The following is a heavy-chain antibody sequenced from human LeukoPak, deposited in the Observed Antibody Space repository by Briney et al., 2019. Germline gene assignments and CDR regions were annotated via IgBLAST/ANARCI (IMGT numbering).Heavy chain of an antibody. V-gene: IGHV6-1*01. CDR2: TYYRSKWYN. CDR3: ARNYGSGSSAYYYGMDV. D-gene: IGHD3-10*01. CDR1: GGSVSSNSAA. J-gene: IGHJ6*04. Sequence: SQTLSLTCAISGGSVSSNSAAWNWIRQSPSRGLEWLGRTYYRSKWYNDYAVSVKSRITINPDTSKNQFSLQLNSVTPEDTAVYYCARNYGSGSSAYYYGMDVWGKGTTVTVSS.